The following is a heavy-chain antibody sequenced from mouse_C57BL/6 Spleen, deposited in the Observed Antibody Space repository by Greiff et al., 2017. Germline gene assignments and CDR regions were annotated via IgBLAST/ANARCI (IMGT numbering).Heavy chain of an antibody. CDR1: GFSLTSYG. Sequence: VKLMESGPGLVQPSQSLSITCTVSGFSLTSYGVHWVRQSPGKGLEWLGVIWSGGSTDSNAAFISRLGISKDNSKSQVFFKMNSLQADDTAIYYCARNSITTVFDYWGQGTTLTVSS. J-gene: IGHJ2*01. CDR2: IWSGGST. CDR3: ARNSITTVFDY. D-gene: IGHD1-1*01. V-gene: IGHV2-2*01.